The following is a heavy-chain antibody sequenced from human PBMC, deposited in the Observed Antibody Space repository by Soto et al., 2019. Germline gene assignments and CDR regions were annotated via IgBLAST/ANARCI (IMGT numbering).Heavy chain of an antibody. CDR2: IIPIFGTA. V-gene: IGHV1-69*13. Sequence: SVKVSCKASGGTFSSYAISWVRQAPGQGLEWMGGIIPIFGTANYAQKFQGRVTITADESTSTAYMELSSLRSEDTAVYYCARDHFESWRNDSSGYPLYYYYGMDVWGQGTTVTVSS. J-gene: IGHJ6*02. CDR1: GGTFSSYA. D-gene: IGHD3-22*01. CDR3: ARDHFESWRNDSSGYPLYYYYGMDV.